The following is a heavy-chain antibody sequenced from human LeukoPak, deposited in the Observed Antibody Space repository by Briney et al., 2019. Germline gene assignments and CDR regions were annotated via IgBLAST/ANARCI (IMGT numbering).Heavy chain of an antibody. CDR1: GFTFSDYY. Sequence: GSLRLSCAASGFTFSDYYMTWIRQAPGRGLEWISYINGSSSDTKYADSVKGRFTISRDNAKNSVYLLMNSLRAEDTALYYCARVAAGTYWFDPWGQGTLVTVSS. CDR3: ARVAAGTYWFDP. V-gene: IGHV3-11*06. CDR2: INGSSSDT. J-gene: IGHJ5*02. D-gene: IGHD6-13*01.